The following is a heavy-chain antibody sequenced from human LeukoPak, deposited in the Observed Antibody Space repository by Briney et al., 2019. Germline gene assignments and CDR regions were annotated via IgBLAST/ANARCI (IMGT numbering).Heavy chain of an antibody. J-gene: IGHJ5*02. V-gene: IGHV1-2*02. CDR2: INPNSGGT. Sequence: ASVTVSCKASGYTFTGYYMHWVRQAPGQGLEWMGWINPNSGGTNYAQKFQGRVTMTRDTSISTAYMELSRLRSDDTAVYYCARDWATGTTEYNWFDPWGQGTLVTVSS. CDR3: ARDWATGTTEYNWFDP. CDR1: GYTFTGYY. D-gene: IGHD1-1*01.